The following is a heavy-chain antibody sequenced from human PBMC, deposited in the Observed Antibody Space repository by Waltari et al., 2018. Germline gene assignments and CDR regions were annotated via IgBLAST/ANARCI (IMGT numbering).Heavy chain of an antibody. D-gene: IGHD2-8*01. CDR2: STPIFGTA. J-gene: IGHJ3*02. Sequence: QVQLVQSGAEVKKPGSSVKVSCKASGGTFSSYAISWVRQAPGQGLEWMGGSTPIFGTANYAKKFQGRGTSTADESTSTAYMELSSLRSEDTAVYYCARSTNPLNAFDIWGQGTMVTVSS. CDR1: GGTFSSYA. V-gene: IGHV1-69*13. CDR3: ARSTNPLNAFDI.